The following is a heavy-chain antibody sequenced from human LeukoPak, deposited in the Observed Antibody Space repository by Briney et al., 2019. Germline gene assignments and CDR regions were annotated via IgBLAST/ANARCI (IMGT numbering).Heavy chain of an antibody. J-gene: IGHJ4*02. CDR3: ARSGYSYGPLDY. D-gene: IGHD5-18*01. Sequence: GESLKISCQASGYSFSSFWIGWVRQMPGKGLEWMGIIHPGDSDTRYSPSFQGQVTISADKSLSTAYLRWSSLKPSDTAMYYCARSGYSYGPLDYWGQGTLVTVSS. CDR1: GYSFSSFW. V-gene: IGHV5-51*01. CDR2: IHPGDSDT.